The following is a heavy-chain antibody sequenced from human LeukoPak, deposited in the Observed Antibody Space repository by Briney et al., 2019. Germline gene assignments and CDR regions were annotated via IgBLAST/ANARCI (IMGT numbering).Heavy chain of an antibody. J-gene: IGHJ6*04. CDR3: ARKGSDFFGGVYPYYSVRDV. Sequence: ASVKVSCKASGGTFSSYAISWVRQAPGQGLEWMGRIIPILGIANYAQKFQGRITITADKSTSTAYMELSSLRSEDTAVYYCARKGSDFFGGVYPYYSVRDVGGKGPRVTVP. V-gene: IGHV1-69*04. CDR1: GGTFSSYA. CDR2: IIPILGIA. D-gene: IGHD3-16*01.